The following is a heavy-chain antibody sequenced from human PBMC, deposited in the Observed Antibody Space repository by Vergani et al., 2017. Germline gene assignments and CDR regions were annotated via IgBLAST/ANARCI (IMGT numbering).Heavy chain of an antibody. CDR1: GFTFSSYC. V-gene: IGHV3-33*01. D-gene: IGHD3-3*01. Sequence: QVQLVESGGGVVQPGRSLRLSCAASGFTFSSYCMHWVRQAPGKGLEWLAVIWYDGSNKYYADSVKGRFTISRDNSKNTLYLQMNSLRAEDTAVYYCARDWSGSGLGDYWGQGTLVTVSS. CDR3: ARDWSGSGLGDY. CDR2: IWYDGSNK. J-gene: IGHJ4*02.